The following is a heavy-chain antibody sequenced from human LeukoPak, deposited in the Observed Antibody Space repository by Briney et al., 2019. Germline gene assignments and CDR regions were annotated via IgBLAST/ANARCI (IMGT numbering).Heavy chain of an antibody. D-gene: IGHD3-16*01. J-gene: IGHJ4*02. Sequence: ASVKVSCKASGYTFTNYYIHWVRQAPGQGLEWMGMIIPSDGFTTYAQKFQGRLTMTRDMSTSTVYMELQSLRSEDTAVYYCARDHDYEGLKGNYWGRGTMVTVSS. CDR2: IIPSDGFT. CDR3: ARDHDYEGLKGNY. CDR1: GYTFTNYY. V-gene: IGHV1-46*01.